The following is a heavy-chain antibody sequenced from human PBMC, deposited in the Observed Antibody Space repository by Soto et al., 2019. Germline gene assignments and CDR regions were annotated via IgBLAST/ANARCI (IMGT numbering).Heavy chain of an antibody. V-gene: IGHV4-59*08. D-gene: IGHD4-17*01. CDR2: IYYTGST. CDR1: GGSISSYY. CDR3: ARHGYGDYEFDY. Sequence: PSETLSLTCTVSGGSISSYYWSWIRQPPGKGLEWIGYIYYTGSTDYNPSLKSRVTISVDMSNNQVSLRLSSVIAADTAVYYCARHGYGDYEFDYWGQGTLVTVSS. J-gene: IGHJ4*02.